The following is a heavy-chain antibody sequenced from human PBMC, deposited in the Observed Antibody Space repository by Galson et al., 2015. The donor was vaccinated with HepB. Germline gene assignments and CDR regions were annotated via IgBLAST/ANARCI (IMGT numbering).Heavy chain of an antibody. D-gene: IGHD3-22*01. J-gene: IGHJ4*02. CDR2: IWYDGSNK. Sequence: SLRLSCAASGFTFSSYGMHWVRQAPGKGLEWVAVIWYDGSNKYYADSVKGRFTISRDSSKNTLYLQMNSLRAEDTAVYYCARDPMGYYDSSGAWDYFDYWGQGTLVTVSS. CDR3: ARDPMGYYDSSGAWDYFDY. V-gene: IGHV3-33*01. CDR1: GFTFSSYG.